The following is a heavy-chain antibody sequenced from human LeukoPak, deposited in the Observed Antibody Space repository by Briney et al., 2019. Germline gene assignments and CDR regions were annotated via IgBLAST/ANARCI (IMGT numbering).Heavy chain of an antibody. CDR1: GFTFSSYA. D-gene: IGHD6-13*01. CDR3: ASLYSSSWTHDY. J-gene: IGHJ4*02. CDR2: ISYDGSNK. Sequence: PGRSPRLSCAASGFTFSSYAMHWVRQAPGKGLEWVAVISYDGSNKYYADSVKGRFTVSRDNSKNTLYLQMNSLRAEDTAVYYCASLYSSSWTHDYWGQGTLVTVSS. V-gene: IGHV3-30-3*01.